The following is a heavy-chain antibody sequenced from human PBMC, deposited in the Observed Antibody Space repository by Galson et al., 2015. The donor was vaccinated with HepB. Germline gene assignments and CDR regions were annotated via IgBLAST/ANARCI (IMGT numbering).Heavy chain of an antibody. J-gene: IGHJ4*02. D-gene: IGHD5-18*01. Sequence: SLRLSCAASGFTFSSYDMHWVRQAPGKGLEWVAVISANGSNKYYADSVKGRFTISRDNSKNTLYLQMNSLRAEDTAVYYCARAQHEPIQLWSGFDYWGQGTLVTVSS. CDR3: ARAQHEPIQLWSGFDY. CDR1: GFTFSSYD. V-gene: IGHV3-30*04. CDR2: ISANGSNK.